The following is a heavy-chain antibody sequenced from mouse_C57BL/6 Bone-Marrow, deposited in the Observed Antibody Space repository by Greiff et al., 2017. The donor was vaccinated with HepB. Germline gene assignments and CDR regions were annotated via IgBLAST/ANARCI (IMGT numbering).Heavy chain of an antibody. CDR1: GYTFTDYN. Sequence: EVQLQQSGPELVKPGASVKIPCKASGYTFTDYNMDWVKQSHGKSLEWIGDINPNNGGTIYNQKFKGKATLTVDKSSSTAYMELRSLTSEDTAVYYCARYNLSGSSYDYAMDYWGQGTSVTVSS. CDR2: INPNNGGT. V-gene: IGHV1-18*01. J-gene: IGHJ4*01. D-gene: IGHD1-1*01. CDR3: ARYNLSGSSYDYAMDY.